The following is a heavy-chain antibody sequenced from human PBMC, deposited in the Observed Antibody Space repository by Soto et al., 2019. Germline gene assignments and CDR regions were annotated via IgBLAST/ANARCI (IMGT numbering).Heavy chain of an antibody. D-gene: IGHD5-18*01. CDR3: AREAGYSYGLDYYYGMDV. CDR1: GGTFSSYT. J-gene: IGHJ6*02. Sequence: GASVKVSCTASGGTFSSYTISWVRQAPGQGLEWMGRIIPILGIANYAQKFQGWVTMTRDTSISTAYMELSRLRSDDTAVYYCAREAGYSYGLDYYYGMDVWGQGTTVTVSS. CDR2: IIPILGIA. V-gene: IGHV1-69*04.